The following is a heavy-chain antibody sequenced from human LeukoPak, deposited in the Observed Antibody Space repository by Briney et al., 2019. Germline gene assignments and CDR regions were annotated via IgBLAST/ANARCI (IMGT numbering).Heavy chain of an antibody. V-gene: IGHV1-18*01. CDR2: ISAYNGNT. CDR3: AREVYSGYDFPQPIDY. D-gene: IGHD5-12*01. CDR1: GYTFTSYG. Sequence: ASVKVSCKASGYTFTSYGISWVRQAPGQGLEWMGWISAYNGNTNYAQKLQGRVTMTTDTSTSTAYMELRSLRSDDTAVYYCAREVYSGYDFPQPIDYWGQGTLVTVAS. J-gene: IGHJ4*02.